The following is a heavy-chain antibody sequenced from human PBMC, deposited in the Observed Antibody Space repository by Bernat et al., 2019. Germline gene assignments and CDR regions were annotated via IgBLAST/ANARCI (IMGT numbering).Heavy chain of an antibody. CDR2: IYSGGST. J-gene: IGHJ6*02. Sequence: EVQLVESGGGLVQPGGSLRLSCAASGFTVSSNYMSWVRQAPGKGLEWVSVIYSGGSTYYADSVKGRFTISRDNSKNTLYLQMNSLRGEDTAVYYCARDNYDSSGSGMDVWGQGTTVTVSS. CDR3: ARDNYDSSGSGMDV. CDR1: GFTVSSNY. V-gene: IGHV3-66*01. D-gene: IGHD3-22*01.